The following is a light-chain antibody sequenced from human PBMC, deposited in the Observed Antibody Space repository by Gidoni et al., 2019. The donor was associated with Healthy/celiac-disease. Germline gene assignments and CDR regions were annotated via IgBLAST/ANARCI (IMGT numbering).Light chain of an antibody. CDR3: AAWDDSLSGQGV. CDR2: RNN. Sequence: QSVLTQPPSASGTPGQRVTISCSGSSYNIGSNYVYCYQQLPGTAPKLLIYRNNQRPSRVPDRFSGSKSGTSASLAISGLRSEDEADYYCAAWDDSLSGQGVFGGGTKLTVL. V-gene: IGLV1-47*01. CDR1: SYNIGSNY. J-gene: IGLJ2*01.